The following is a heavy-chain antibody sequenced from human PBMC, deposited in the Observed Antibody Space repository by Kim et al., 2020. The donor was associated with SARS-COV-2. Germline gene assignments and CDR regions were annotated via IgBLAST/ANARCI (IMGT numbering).Heavy chain of an antibody. Sequence: SETLSLTCTVSGCSISSSSYYWGWIRQPPGKGLEWIGSIYYSGTTYYNPSLKSRVTISVDTSKNQFSLKLSSVTAADTAVYYCAEGEWRGICYWGQGTLVTVSS. CDR3: AEGEWRGICY. J-gene: IGHJ4*02. CDR1: GCSISSSSYY. D-gene: IGHD3-16*01. CDR2: IYYSGTT. V-gene: IGHV4-39*01.